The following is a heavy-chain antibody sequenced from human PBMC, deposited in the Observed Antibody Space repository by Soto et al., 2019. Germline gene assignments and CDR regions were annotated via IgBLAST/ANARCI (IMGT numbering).Heavy chain of an antibody. D-gene: IGHD3-3*01. CDR2: VWRGGTT. Sequence: GGSLRLSCAASGFTVSSRYMGWVRQAPGKGLEWVSVVWRGGTTYHADSVKGRFTVSRDESRNTLYLQMNSLRVGDTAVYYCATEGMFGGDPEPHWGQGTLVTVSS. CDR1: GFTVSSRY. CDR3: ATEGMFGGDPEPH. V-gene: IGHV3-53*01. J-gene: IGHJ4*02.